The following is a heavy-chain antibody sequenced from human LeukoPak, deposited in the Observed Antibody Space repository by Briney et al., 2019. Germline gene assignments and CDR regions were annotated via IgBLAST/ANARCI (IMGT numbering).Heavy chain of an antibody. Sequence: SETLSLTCTVSVGSISSYYWSWIRQPPGKGLEWIGYIYYSGSTNYNPSLKSRVTISVDTSKNQFSLKLSSVTAADTAVYYCARGVRIAAADYWGQGTLVTVSS. CDR3: ARGVRIAAADY. CDR1: VGSISSYY. D-gene: IGHD6-13*01. V-gene: IGHV4-59*01. CDR2: IYYSGST. J-gene: IGHJ4*02.